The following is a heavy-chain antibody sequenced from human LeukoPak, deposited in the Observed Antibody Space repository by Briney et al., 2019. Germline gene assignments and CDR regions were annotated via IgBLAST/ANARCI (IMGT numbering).Heavy chain of an antibody. CDR3: ARRWVYDKRAFDA. V-gene: IGHV4-59*08. D-gene: IGHD3-16*01. CDR1: GGSISGTYY. Sequence: SETLSLTCTVSGGSISGTYYWSWIRQPPGKGLEWIGYIYYTGTTDSNPSLKSRVTISLDTSKNQFSLKLSSVTAADTAVYYCARRWVYDKRAFDAWGQGTMVTVSS. CDR2: IYYTGTT. J-gene: IGHJ3*01.